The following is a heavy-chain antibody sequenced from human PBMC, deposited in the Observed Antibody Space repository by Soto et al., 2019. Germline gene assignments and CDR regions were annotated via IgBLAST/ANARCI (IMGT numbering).Heavy chain of an antibody. V-gene: IGHV3-23*01. J-gene: IGHJ3*02. Sequence: EVQLLESGGGLVQPGGSLRLSCAASGFTFSSYAMSWVRQAPGKGLEWVSVISGSGGSTYYADSVKGRFTISRDNSKTTLYLQMNSLGAEDTAVYYCAKGRSGDSGASGRLIFGAGEIWGQATMVTVSS. D-gene: IGHD2-21*02. CDR3: AKGRSGDSGASGRLIFGAGEI. CDR1: GFTFSSYA. CDR2: ISGSGGST.